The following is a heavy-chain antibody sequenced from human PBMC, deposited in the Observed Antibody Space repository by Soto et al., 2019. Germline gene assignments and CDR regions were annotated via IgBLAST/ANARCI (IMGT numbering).Heavy chain of an antibody. D-gene: IGHD6-13*01. CDR3: ARDRGSSWYNWFDP. V-gene: IGHV1-69*04. J-gene: IGHJ5*02. CDR2: IIPILGIA. Sequence: ASVKVSCKASGGTFSSYTISWVRQAPGQGLEWMGRIIPILGIANYAQKFQGRVTITADKSTSTAYMELSSLRSEDTAVYYCARDRGSSWYNWFDPWGQGTLVTVSS. CDR1: GGTFSSYT.